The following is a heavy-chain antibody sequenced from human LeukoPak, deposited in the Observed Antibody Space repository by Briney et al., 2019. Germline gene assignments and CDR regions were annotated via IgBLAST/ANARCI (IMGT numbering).Heavy chain of an antibody. CDR3: ARGVGATLLIDY. CDR1: GGSISNNNYY. V-gene: IGHV4-39*01. D-gene: IGHD1-26*01. CDR2: IYYSGST. J-gene: IGHJ4*02. Sequence: TSETLSLTCTVSGGSISNNNYYWAWIPQPQGRGRVGIGSIYYSGSTYYNPSLKSRVTISVDTSMNQFSLKLSSVTAADTAMYYCARGVGATLLIDYWGQGTLVTVSS.